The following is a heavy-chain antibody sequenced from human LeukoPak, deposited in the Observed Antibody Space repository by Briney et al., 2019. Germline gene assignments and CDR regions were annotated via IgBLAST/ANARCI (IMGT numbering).Heavy chain of an antibody. CDR1: GFTFSSYE. CDR2: ISSSGSTI. Sequence: GGSLRLSCAASGFTFSSYEMNWVRQAPGKGLEWVSYISSSGSTIYYADSVKGRFTISRDNAKNSLYLQMNSLRAEDTAVYYCARAPSYYYDSVHWGQGTLVTVSS. V-gene: IGHV3-48*03. D-gene: IGHD3-22*01. J-gene: IGHJ4*02. CDR3: ARAPSYYYDSVH.